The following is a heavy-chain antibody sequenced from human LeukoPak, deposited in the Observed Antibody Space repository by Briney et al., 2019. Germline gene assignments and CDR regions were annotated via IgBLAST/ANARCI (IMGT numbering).Heavy chain of an antibody. Sequence: PSETLSLTCTVSGGSISSGSYYWSWIRQPAGKGLEWIGRIYTSGSTNYNPSLKSRVTISVDTSKNQFSLKLSSVTAADTAVYYCARHQGLLWFGESYGGAFDIWGQGTMVTVSS. D-gene: IGHD3-10*01. CDR1: GGSISSGSYY. V-gene: IGHV4-61*02. CDR2: IYTSGST. J-gene: IGHJ3*02. CDR3: ARHQGLLWFGESYGGAFDI.